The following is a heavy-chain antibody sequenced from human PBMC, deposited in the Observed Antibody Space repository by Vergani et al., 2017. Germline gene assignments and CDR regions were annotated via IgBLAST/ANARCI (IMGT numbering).Heavy chain of an antibody. D-gene: IGHD3-22*01. Sequence: QVQLVQSGAEVKKPGASVKVSCKVSGYTLTELSMHWVRQAPGKGLGWMGGFDPEDGETIYAQKFQGRVTMTEDTSTDTAYMELSSLRSEDTAVYYCATGDPYDSSGYYYPRVGLDYWGQGTLVTVSS. V-gene: IGHV1-24*01. CDR3: ATGDPYDSSGYYYPRVGLDY. J-gene: IGHJ4*02. CDR2: FDPEDGET. CDR1: GYTLTELS.